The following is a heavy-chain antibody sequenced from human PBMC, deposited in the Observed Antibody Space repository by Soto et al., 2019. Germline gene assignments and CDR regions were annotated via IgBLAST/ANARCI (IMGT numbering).Heavy chain of an antibody. Sequence: VGSLRLSRAASGFTFSNYAMSWVRQAPGKGLEWVSAISSSGGSTYYADSVKGRFTISRDNSKNTLYLQMNSLRAEDTAVYYCAKDLNYYESSGHYDYWGQGTPVTVSS. J-gene: IGHJ4*02. V-gene: IGHV3-23*01. CDR2: ISSSGGST. D-gene: IGHD3-22*01. CDR3: AKDLNYYESSGHYDY. CDR1: GFTFSNYA.